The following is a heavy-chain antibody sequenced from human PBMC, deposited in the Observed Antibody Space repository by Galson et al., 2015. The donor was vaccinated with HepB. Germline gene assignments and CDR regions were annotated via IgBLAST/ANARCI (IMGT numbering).Heavy chain of an antibody. J-gene: IGHJ5*02. Sequence: ETLSLTCTISGGSITTNTWWSWARQPPGKGLEWIGEISHSGGTNYKSSLRGRVTILIDESKTQFSLKLTSVTAADTATYYCAKFTRDVNSSFFWFDPWGRGALVIVSS. CDR3: AKFTRDVNSSFFWFDP. V-gene: IGHV4-4*02. D-gene: IGHD5-24*01. CDR1: GGSITTNTW. CDR2: ISHSGGT.